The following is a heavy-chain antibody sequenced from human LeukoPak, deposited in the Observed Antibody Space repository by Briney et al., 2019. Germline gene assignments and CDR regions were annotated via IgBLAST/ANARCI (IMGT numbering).Heavy chain of an antibody. CDR1: GFTFSNYG. CDR3: ARQTTVATDC. V-gene: IGHV3-33*01. Sequence: HPATSLRLSCAASGFTFSNYGMHWVRQAPGKGLEWVALIWFDGTNKYYADSVKGRFIISRDNSNNTLYLQMNSLRVEDTAVYYCARQTTVATDCWGQEPWSPSPQ. CDR2: IWFDGTNK. D-gene: IGHD4-23*01. J-gene: IGHJ4*01.